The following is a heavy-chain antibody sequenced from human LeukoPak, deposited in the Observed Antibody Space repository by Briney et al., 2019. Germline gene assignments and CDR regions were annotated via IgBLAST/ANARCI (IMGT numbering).Heavy chain of an antibody. Sequence: PGGSLRLSCAASGFTFSSYSMNWVRQAPGKGLEWVSSISSSSSYIYYADSVKGRFTISRDNAKNSLYLQMNSLRAEDTAVYYCAKDFRIGYSAHFDYWGQGALVTVSS. CDR1: GFTFSSYS. V-gene: IGHV3-21*04. CDR3: AKDFRIGYSAHFDY. D-gene: IGHD2-21*01. CDR2: ISSSSSYI. J-gene: IGHJ4*02.